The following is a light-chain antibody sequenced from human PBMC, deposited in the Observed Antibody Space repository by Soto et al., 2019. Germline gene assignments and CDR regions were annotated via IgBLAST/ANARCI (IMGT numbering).Light chain of an antibody. CDR3: SSYTSSSTLVV. Sequence: QPVLTQPASVSGSPGQSITISCTETSSDVGGYNYVSWYQQHPGKAPKLMIYDVSNRPSGVSNRFSGSKSGNTASLTISGLQAEDEADYYCSSYTSSSTLVVFGGGTKVTVL. CDR2: DVS. J-gene: IGLJ2*01. CDR1: SSDVGGYNY. V-gene: IGLV2-14*01.